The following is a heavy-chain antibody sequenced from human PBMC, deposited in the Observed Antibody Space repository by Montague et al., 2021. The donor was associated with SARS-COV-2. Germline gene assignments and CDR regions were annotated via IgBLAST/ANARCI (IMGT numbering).Heavy chain of an antibody. V-gene: IGHV3-30-3*01. J-gene: IGHJ4*02. Sequence: SLRLSCAASGFTFSSYAMHWVRHAPGKGLEWVAVISYDGSNKYYXDSVKGRFTISRDNSKNTLYLQMNSLRAEDTAVYYCARVPPGLLWFGEIDYWGQGTLVTVSS. CDR2: ISYDGSNK. D-gene: IGHD3-10*01. CDR3: ARVPPGLLWFGEIDY. CDR1: GFTFSSYA.